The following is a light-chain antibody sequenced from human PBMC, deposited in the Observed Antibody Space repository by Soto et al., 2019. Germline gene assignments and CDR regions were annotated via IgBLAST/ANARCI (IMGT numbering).Light chain of an antibody. CDR3: SSFVGSPVV. V-gene: IGLV1-40*01. Sequence: QSVLTQPPSVSGAPGQRVTISCTGSSSNIGAGYAVHWYQHLPGTAPKLLIYANTNRPSGVPDRFSGSKSGNTASLTVSGLQAEDEADYYCSSFVGSPVVFGGGTKLTVL. CDR2: ANT. J-gene: IGLJ2*01. CDR1: SSNIGAGYA.